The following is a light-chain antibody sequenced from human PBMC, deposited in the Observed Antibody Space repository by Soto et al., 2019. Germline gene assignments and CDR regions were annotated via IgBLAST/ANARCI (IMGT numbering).Light chain of an antibody. Sequence: QSVLTQPPSASGTPGQRVTISCSGSSSNIASNTVNWYQQVPGTAPKLLIYSDNQRPSGVPDRFSGSKSGTSASLAISGLQSEDEADYYCAAWDDTLNGWVFGGGTKVTVL. V-gene: IGLV1-44*01. CDR1: SSNIASNT. CDR2: SDN. CDR3: AAWDDTLNGWV. J-gene: IGLJ3*02.